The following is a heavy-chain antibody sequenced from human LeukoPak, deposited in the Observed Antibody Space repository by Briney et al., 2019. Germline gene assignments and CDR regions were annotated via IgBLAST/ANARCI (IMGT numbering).Heavy chain of an antibody. D-gene: IGHD6-6*01. CDR3: ARAHLSSSSTDYMEV. J-gene: IGHJ6*03. V-gene: IGHV3-30*03. Sequence: PGGSLRLSCAASGFTFNSYGMHWVRQVPGKGLEGVALISYDGSNKHYADSVKGRFTISRDNSKNTLYLLMNSLRAEDTAVYYCARAHLSSSSTDYMEVWGKGTTVTVSS. CDR1: GFTFNSYG. CDR2: ISYDGSNK.